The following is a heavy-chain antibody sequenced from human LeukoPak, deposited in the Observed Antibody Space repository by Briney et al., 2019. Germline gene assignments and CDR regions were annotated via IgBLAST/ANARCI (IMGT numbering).Heavy chain of an antibody. CDR1: GGSFSGYY. V-gene: IGHV4-34*01. Sequence: PSETLSLTCAVYGGSFSGYYWSWIRQPPGKGLEWIGYIYHSGSTYYNPSLKSRVTISVDTSKNQFSLKLSSVTAADTAVYYCARGTGDYYYGMDVWGQGTTVTVSS. J-gene: IGHJ6*02. D-gene: IGHD1-26*01. CDR3: ARGTGDYYYGMDV. CDR2: IYHSGST.